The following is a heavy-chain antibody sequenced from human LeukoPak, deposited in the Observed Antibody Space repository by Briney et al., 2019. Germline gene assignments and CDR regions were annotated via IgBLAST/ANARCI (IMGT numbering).Heavy chain of an antibody. CDR3: ARRRVNYDILTGDPSGYYFDY. J-gene: IGHJ4*02. CDR2: IYYSGST. Sequence: SETLSLTCTVSGGSISSSSYYWGWIRQPPGKGLEWIGSIYYSGSTYYNPSLKSRVTISVDTSKNQFSLKLSSVTAADTAVYYCARRRVNYDILTGDPSGYYFDYWGQGTLVTVSS. CDR1: GGSISSSSYY. D-gene: IGHD3-9*01. V-gene: IGHV4-39*01.